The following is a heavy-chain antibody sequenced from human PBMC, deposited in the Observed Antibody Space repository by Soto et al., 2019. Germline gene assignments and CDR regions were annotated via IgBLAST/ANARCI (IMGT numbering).Heavy chain of an antibody. CDR2: IYPGNSDT. Sequence: GESLKISCTSSGFSFTSYWIAWVRQLPGKGLEWVGIIYPGNSDTLYGPSFQGQVTISADKSNSTAYLQWSSLKASDTAMYYCARQGSNGAYYYYGMDVWGQGTTVTVSS. V-gene: IGHV5-51*01. J-gene: IGHJ6*02. CDR1: GFSFTSYW. D-gene: IGHD3-16*01. CDR3: ARQGSNGAYYYYGMDV.